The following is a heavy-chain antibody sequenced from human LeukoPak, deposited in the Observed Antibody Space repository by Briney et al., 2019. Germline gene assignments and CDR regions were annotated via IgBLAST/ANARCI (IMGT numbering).Heavy chain of an antibody. CDR3: AKTMGRIDVDY. V-gene: IGHV3-23*01. Sequence: PGGSLRLSCAASGFSFSTFAMSWVRQAPGKGLEWVSTITDSGASTYYADSVKGRFTISRDNSKNTMHLQMDSLTAEDTAVYYCAKTMGRIDVDYWGQGTLITVSS. CDR1: GFSFSTFA. J-gene: IGHJ4*02. D-gene: IGHD2-15*01. CDR2: ITDSGAST.